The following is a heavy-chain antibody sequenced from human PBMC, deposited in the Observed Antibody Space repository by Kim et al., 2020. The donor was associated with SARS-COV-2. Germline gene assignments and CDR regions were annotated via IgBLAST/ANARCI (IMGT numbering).Heavy chain of an antibody. Sequence: GGSLRLSCATSGFTFSDSAMHWVRQVPGKGLEWVSGMNWNSGILGYADSVKGRFTISRDNAKKSLYLQMDSLRTEDTALYYCAKDRGYNYYGMDVWGQGT. V-gene: IGHV3-9*01. CDR2: MNWNSGIL. CDR3: AKDRGYNYYGMDV. D-gene: IGHD5-18*01. CDR1: GFTFSDSA. J-gene: IGHJ6*02.